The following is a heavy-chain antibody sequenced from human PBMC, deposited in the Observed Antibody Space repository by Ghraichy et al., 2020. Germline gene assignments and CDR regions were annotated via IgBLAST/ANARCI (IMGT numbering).Heavy chain of an antibody. J-gene: IGHJ4*02. V-gene: IGHV3-53*01. Sequence: GGSLRLSCAASGFTVSSNYMSWVRQAPGKGLEWVTVIYSGDSTYYADSVKGRFTISSNNSKNTLYLQMNGLRAEDTAVYYCARGGYGDHPGYYFDYWGQGHLVTVSS. CDR2: IYSGDST. CDR3: ARGGYGDHPGYYFDY. CDR1: GFTVSSNY. D-gene: IGHD4-17*01.